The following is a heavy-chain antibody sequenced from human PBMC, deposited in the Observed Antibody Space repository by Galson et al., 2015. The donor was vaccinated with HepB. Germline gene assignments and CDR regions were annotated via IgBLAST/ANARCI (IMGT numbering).Heavy chain of an antibody. CDR3: AIAPGDYGDYGSYYYCGMDV. CDR2: ISAYNGNT. J-gene: IGHJ6*02. Sequence: SVKVSCKASGYTFTSYGISWVRQAPGQGLEWMGWISAYNGNTNYAQKLQGRVTMTTDTSTSTAYMELRSLRSDDTAVYYCAIAPGDYGDYGSYYYCGMDVWGQGTTVTVSS. V-gene: IGHV1-18*04. D-gene: IGHD4-17*01. CDR1: GYTFTSYG.